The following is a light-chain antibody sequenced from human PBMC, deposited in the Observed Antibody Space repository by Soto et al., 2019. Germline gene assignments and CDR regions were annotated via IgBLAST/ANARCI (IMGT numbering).Light chain of an antibody. CDR1: QGIRNY. V-gene: IGKV1-27*01. Sequence: DIQMTQSPTSLSASVGDRVTITCRASQGIRNYVAWYQQIPGKAPKLLIYPASTLQSGVPSRFSGSGSGTDFTLTTNGLQPEDVATYSCQKYSSVPVFGPGTKVEIK. CDR3: QKYSSVPV. J-gene: IGKJ3*01. CDR2: PAS.